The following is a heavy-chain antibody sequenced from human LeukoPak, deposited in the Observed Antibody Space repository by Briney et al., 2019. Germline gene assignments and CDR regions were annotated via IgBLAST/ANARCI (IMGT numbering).Heavy chain of an antibody. CDR2: INQDVSET. J-gene: IGHJ4*02. CDR3: ARDRGYSSFDY. CDR1: GFTFSSYW. V-gene: IGHV3-7*01. D-gene: IGHD4-23*01. Sequence: PGGSLSLSCAASGFTFSSYWMSWVRQAPGKGLEWVANINQDVSETNYVDSVEGRFTISRDNAKNSLYLQMTSLRVKDTAVYYCARDRGYSSFDYWGQGTLVTVSS.